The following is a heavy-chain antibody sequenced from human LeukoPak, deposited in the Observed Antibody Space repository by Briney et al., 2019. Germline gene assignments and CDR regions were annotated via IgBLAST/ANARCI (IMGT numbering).Heavy chain of an antibody. V-gene: IGHV3-30*04. CDR3: ARELLWFGELLSPMDV. CDR2: ISYDGSNK. Sequence: GRSLRLSCAASGFTFSSYAMHWVRQAPGKGLEWVAVISYDGSNKYYADSVKGRFTISRDNSKNTLYLQMNSLRAEDTAVYYCARELLWFGELLSPMDVWGQGTTVTVSS. CDR1: GFTFSSYA. D-gene: IGHD3-10*01. J-gene: IGHJ6*02.